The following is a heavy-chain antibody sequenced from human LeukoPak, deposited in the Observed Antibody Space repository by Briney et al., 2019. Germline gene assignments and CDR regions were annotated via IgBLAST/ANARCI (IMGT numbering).Heavy chain of an antibody. D-gene: IGHD3-10*01. CDR2: INPNSGDT. CDR1: GYTFIGYY. CDR3: ARTGVWFRELSHLPD. J-gene: IGHJ4*02. Sequence: ASVKVSCKASGYTFIGYYIHWVRQAPGQWLEWMGWINPNSGDTNYAQKFQGRVTMTRDTSISTAYMGLSSLISDDTAFYYCARTGVWFRELSHLPDWGQGTLVTVSS. V-gene: IGHV1-2*02.